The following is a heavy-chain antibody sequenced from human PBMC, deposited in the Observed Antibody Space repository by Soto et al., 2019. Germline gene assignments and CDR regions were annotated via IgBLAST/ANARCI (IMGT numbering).Heavy chain of an antibody. J-gene: IGHJ3*02. D-gene: IGHD6-6*01. CDR3: ASFIAADWDAFAI. Sequence: ASVKVSCKASGYTFTGYYMHWVRQAPGQGLEWMGWINPNSGGTNYAQKFQGRVTMTRDTSISTAYMELSRLRSDDTAVYYGASFIAADWDAFAIWGQGTMVTVSS. V-gene: IGHV1-2*02. CDR2: INPNSGGT. CDR1: GYTFTGYY.